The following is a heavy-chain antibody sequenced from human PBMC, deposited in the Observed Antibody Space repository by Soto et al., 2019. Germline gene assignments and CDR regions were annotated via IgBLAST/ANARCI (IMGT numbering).Heavy chain of an antibody. Sequence: EVQLVESGGGLVKPGGSLRLSCAASGFTFSSYNMNWVRQAPGKGLEWVSSISSSSSYIYYADSVKGRVTISRDNAKNSLYLQMNSLRAADTAVYYCARTPTGSWFDPWGQGTLVTFSS. D-gene: IGHD2-15*01. CDR2: ISSSSSYI. V-gene: IGHV3-21*01. CDR3: ARTPTGSWFDP. J-gene: IGHJ5*02. CDR1: GFTFSSYN.